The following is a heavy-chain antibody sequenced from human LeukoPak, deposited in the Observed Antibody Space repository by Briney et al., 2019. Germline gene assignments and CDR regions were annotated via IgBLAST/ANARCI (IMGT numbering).Heavy chain of an antibody. CDR1: GGSISSSSYY. CDR3: ARSPAADYYYYYMDV. D-gene: IGHD2-2*01. J-gene: IGHJ6*03. Sequence: SETLSLTCTVSGGSISSSSYYWGWIRQPPGKGLEWIGSIYYSGSTYYNPSLKSRVTISVDTSKNQFSLKLSSVTAADTAVYYCARSPAADYYYYYMDVWGKGTTVTIS. V-gene: IGHV4-39*07. CDR2: IYYSGST.